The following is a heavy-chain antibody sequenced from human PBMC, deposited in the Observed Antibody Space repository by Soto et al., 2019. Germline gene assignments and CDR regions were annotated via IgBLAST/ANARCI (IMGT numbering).Heavy chain of an antibody. J-gene: IGHJ4*02. CDR1: GFTFSTYW. CDR2: INPDGNVG. Sequence: EVQLLGSGGGLVQPGGSLRLSCVGSGFTFSTYWMNWVRQAPGKGLEWVSNINPDGNVGKYVDSVRVRFTTSRDNAKNSLYLQLNSLRADDKGVYFCGGWGGEEYNYWGQGIMVTVSS. D-gene: IGHD3-16*01. V-gene: IGHV3-7*03. CDR3: GGWGGEEYNY.